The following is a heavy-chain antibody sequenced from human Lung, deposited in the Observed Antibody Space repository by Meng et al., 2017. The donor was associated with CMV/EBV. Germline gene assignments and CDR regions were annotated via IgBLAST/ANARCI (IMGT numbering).Heavy chain of an antibody. CDR3: ARLPKKWELLYQVDP. Sequence: SETLSLTCTVSGGSISSSSYYWGWIRQPPGKGLEWIGSIYYSGSTYYNPSLKSRVTISVDTSKNQFSLKLSSVTAADTAVYYCARLPKKWELLYQVDPWGQRTLVTVSS. J-gene: IGHJ5*02. D-gene: IGHD1-26*01. CDR2: IYYSGST. CDR1: GGSISSSSYY. V-gene: IGHV4-39*01.